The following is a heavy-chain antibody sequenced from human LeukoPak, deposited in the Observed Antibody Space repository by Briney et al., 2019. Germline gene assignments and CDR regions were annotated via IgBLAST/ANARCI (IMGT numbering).Heavy chain of an antibody. CDR2: INHSGST. Sequence: SETLSLTCAVYGGSFSGYYWSWIRQPPGKGLEWIGEINHSGSTNYNPSLKSRVTISVDTSKNQFSLKLSSVTAADTAVYYCALYDFWSGHIDYWGQGTLVTVSS. CDR3: ALYDFWSGHIDY. V-gene: IGHV4-34*01. D-gene: IGHD3-3*01. CDR1: GGSFSGYY. J-gene: IGHJ4*02.